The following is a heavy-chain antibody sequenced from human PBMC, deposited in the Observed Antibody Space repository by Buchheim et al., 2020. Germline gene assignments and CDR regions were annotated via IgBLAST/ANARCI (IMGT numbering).Heavy chain of an antibody. CDR3: AKDGQMDYYDSSGHWFDP. Sequence: QVQLVESGGGVVQPGRSLRLSCAASGFTFSSYGMHWVRQAPGKGLEWVAVISYDGSNKYYADSVKGRFTISRDNSKNTLYLQMNSLRAEDTVVYYCAKDGQMDYYDSSGHWFDPWGQGTL. CDR2: ISYDGSNK. J-gene: IGHJ5*02. CDR1: GFTFSSYG. D-gene: IGHD3-22*01. V-gene: IGHV3-30*18.